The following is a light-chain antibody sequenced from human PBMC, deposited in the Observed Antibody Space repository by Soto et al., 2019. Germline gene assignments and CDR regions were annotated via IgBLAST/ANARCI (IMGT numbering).Light chain of an antibody. V-gene: IGKV3-20*01. CDR1: QSVGSNF. J-gene: IGKJ4*01. CDR3: QVYDRSSP. CDR2: DAS. Sequence: IVLTKSPDTLSSSLGERATPSCRASQSVGSNFLAWYQQKPGHAPSLLMYDASGRASGIPDRFSSSGSGTVFPLTISRLDPEVFAVYCCQVYDRSSPFGGGTKVDIK.